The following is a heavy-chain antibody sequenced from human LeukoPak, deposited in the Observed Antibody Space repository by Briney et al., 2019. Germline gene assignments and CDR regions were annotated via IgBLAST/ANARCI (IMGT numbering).Heavy chain of an antibody. V-gene: IGHV4-38-2*02. D-gene: IGHD4-17*01. J-gene: IGHJ6*03. CDR3: AILTGATVTTPYYYYYYYMDV. Sequence: PSETLSLTCTVSGYSISSGYYWGWIRQPPGKGLEWIGSIYHSGSTYYNSSLKSRVTISVDTSKNQFSLKLSSVTAADTAVYYCAILTGATVTTPYYYYYYYMDVWGKGTTVTVSS. CDR1: GYSISSGYY. CDR2: IYHSGST.